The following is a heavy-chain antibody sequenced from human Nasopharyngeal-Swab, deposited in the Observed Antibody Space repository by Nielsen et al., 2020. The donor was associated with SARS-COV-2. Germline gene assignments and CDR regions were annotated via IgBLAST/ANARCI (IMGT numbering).Heavy chain of an antibody. CDR3: AKANVLFWFGQFKNDGFDI. D-gene: IGHD3-10*01. CDR1: GFSFNNYG. J-gene: IGHJ3*02. Sequence: GESLKISCTASGFSFNNYGMLWVLQAPGKGLEWVAVISYEGSKKYYAESVEGRFTISRDYSKTTLYLQMNSLRPEDTAMYYCAKANVLFWFGQFKNDGFDIWGQGTMVAVSS. CDR2: ISYEGSKK. V-gene: IGHV3-30*18.